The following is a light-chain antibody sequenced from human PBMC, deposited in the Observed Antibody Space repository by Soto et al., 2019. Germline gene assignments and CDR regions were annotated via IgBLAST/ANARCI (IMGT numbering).Light chain of an antibody. Sequence: IVMTQSPATLSVSPGERATLSCRASQSVRSSIAWYQHKPGQAPRLLIYGASTRATGIPARISGSGSGTEFTLTISSMKSEDFAVDDCQQRSNWITFGQGTRLEI. CDR2: GAS. J-gene: IGKJ5*01. CDR1: QSVRSS. CDR3: QQRSNWIT. V-gene: IGKV3-15*01.